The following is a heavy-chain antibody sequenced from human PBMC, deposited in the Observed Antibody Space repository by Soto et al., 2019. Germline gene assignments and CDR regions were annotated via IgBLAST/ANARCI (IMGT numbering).Heavy chain of an antibody. CDR1: AGTFSSYA. Sequence: RGALRVSWTGSAGTFSSYARHWVRQPPGKGLEGVAVISYDGSNKYYADYVKGRFTISRDNSKNTLYLQMNSLRAEDTAVYYCARDPGYYDYVWGSYRYFSDYGGPGTLVTV. J-gene: IGHJ4*02. CDR2: ISYDGSNK. CDR3: ARDPGYYDYVWGSYRYFSDY. V-gene: IGHV3-30-3*01. D-gene: IGHD3-16*02.